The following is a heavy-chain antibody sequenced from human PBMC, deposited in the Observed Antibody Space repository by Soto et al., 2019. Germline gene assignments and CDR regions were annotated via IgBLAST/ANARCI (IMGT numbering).Heavy chain of an antibody. CDR2: IIPIFGTA. V-gene: IGHV1-69*13. Sequence: ASVKVSCKASGYTFTSYGISWVRQAPGQGLEWMGGIIPIFGTANYAQKFQGRVTITADESTSTAYMELSSLRSEDTAVYYCARVPAAVDYWGQGTLVTVSS. CDR1: GYTFTSYG. J-gene: IGHJ4*02. CDR3: ARVPAAVDY.